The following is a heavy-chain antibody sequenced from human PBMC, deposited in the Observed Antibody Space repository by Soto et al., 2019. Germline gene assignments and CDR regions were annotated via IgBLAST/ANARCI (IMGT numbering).Heavy chain of an antibody. CDR3: ARDYGDYPAYYGMDI. V-gene: IGHV1-18*04. Sequence: QVQLVQSQTEVKKPGASVKVSCKASGYTFIGYGISWVRQAPGQGLEWLGWISTFKGDTKIAQTLPARLRLTADTSTSTAYMELTGLKSDDSAIYYCARDYGDYPAYYGMDIWGQGTTVAVSS. J-gene: IGHJ6*02. CDR2: ISTFKGDT. D-gene: IGHD4-17*01. CDR1: GYTFIGYG.